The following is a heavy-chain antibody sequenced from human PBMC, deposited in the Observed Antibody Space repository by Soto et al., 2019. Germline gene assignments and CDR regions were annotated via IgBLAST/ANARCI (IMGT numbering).Heavy chain of an antibody. D-gene: IGHD2-2*03. CDR1: GFTCDDYT. CDR2: ISWDGGST. J-gene: IGHJ6*02. CDR3: AKDIGYCISTSCYYGMDV. Sequence: PGGSLRLSCAASGFTCDDYTMHWVRQAPGKGLEWVSLISWDGGSTYYADSVKGRFTIARDNSKNSLYLQMNSLRTEDTALYYCAKDIGYCISTSCYYGMDVWGQGTTVTVSS. V-gene: IGHV3-43*01.